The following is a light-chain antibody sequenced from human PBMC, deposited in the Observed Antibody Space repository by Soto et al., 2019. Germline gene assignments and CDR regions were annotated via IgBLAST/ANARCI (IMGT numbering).Light chain of an antibody. Sequence: EMVMTQSPATLSVPPGERVTLSCRASESVHSNLAWYQQKPGQGPSLLIYYASTRVNGVPDRFSGSGSGTEFTLTISSLQSEDFGVYYCQHYSNWPPTFGPGTKVEIK. J-gene: IGKJ3*01. CDR2: YAS. CDR1: ESVHSN. CDR3: QHYSNWPPT. V-gene: IGKV3-15*01.